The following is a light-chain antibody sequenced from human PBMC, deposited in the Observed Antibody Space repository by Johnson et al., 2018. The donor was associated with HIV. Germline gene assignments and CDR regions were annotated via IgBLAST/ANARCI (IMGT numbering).Light chain of an antibody. Sequence: SVLTQPTSVSAAPGQKVTISCSGSSSNIGNNYISWYQHLPGTAPKLLIYDNDKRPSGIPDRFSGSKSGTSATLGITGLQTGDEADYYCGTWDSSLSAFVFGTRT. J-gene: IGLJ1*01. CDR2: DND. CDR1: SSNIGNNY. CDR3: GTWDSSLSAFV. V-gene: IGLV1-51*01.